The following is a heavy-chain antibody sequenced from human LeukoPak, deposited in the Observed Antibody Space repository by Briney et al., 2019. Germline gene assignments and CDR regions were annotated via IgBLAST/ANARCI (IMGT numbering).Heavy chain of an antibody. CDR3: ATSITMVRGVIIRVGYYCDY. J-gene: IGHJ4*02. CDR2: ISGSGGST. V-gene: IGHV3-23*01. D-gene: IGHD3-10*01. Sequence: GGSLRLSCEASGFTFSSYAMSWVRQAPGKGLEWVSAISGSGGSTYYADFVKGRFTISRDNSKNPLYLQMNSLRAEDTAVYYCATSITMVRGVIIRVGYYCDYWGKETLVTVSS. CDR1: GFTFSSYA.